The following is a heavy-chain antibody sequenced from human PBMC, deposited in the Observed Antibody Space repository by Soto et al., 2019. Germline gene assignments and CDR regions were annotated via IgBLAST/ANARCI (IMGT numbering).Heavy chain of an antibody. CDR2: ISYIGSS. J-gene: IGHJ5*02. CDR3: ARHVKRYCSGGTCYYDWFDP. V-gene: IGHV4-59*08. D-gene: IGHD2-15*01. CDR1: GDSISGSS. Sequence: PSETLSLTCTVSGDSISGSSWTWIRQTPEKGLEWIASISYIGSSDYNPSLKSRVTVSVDTSKNQSSLKLSSVTAADTAVYYCARHVKRYCSGGTCYYDWFDPWGQGTLVTVSS.